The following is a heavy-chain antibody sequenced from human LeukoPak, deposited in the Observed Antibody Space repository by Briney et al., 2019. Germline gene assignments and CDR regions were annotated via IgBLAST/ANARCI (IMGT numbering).Heavy chain of an antibody. J-gene: IGHJ4*02. CDR3: ASVKAAAFDY. D-gene: IGHD6-13*01. CDR2: IYYSGST. Sequence: WIRQPPGKGLEWIGSIYYSGSTYYNPSLKSRVTISVDTSKNQFSLKLSSVTAADTAVYYCASVKAAAFDYWGQGTLVTVSS. V-gene: IGHV4-39*07.